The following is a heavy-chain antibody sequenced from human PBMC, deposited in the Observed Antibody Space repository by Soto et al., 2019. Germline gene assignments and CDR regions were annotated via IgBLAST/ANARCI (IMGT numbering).Heavy chain of an antibody. CDR2: ISSDGTGT. V-gene: IGHV3-74*01. D-gene: IGHD3-10*02. CDR1: GFTFSDYW. Sequence: EMQLVESGGDLVQPGGSLRLSCTASGFTFSDYWMHWVRHAPGKGLVWVSRISSDGTGTTYADSVKGRFTISRDNAKNTLYLQMNSVRDEDTAVYYCACSYGRDVWGQGTTVTVSS. J-gene: IGHJ6*02. CDR3: ACSYGRDV.